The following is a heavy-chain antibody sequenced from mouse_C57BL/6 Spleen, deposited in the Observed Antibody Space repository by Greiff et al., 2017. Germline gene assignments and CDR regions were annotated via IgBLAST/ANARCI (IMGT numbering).Heavy chain of an antibody. CDR1: GFNIKDYY. CDR3: ARSGDGSYYFDY. D-gene: IGHD2-3*01. V-gene: IGHV14-2*01. J-gene: IGHJ2*01. Sequence: VQLQQSGAELVKPGASVKLSCTASGFNIKDYYMHWVKQRTEQGLEWIGRIDPEDGETKYAPKFPGKATITADTSSNTAYLQLSSLTSEDTAVYYCARSGDGSYYFDYWGQGTTLTVSS. CDR2: IDPEDGET.